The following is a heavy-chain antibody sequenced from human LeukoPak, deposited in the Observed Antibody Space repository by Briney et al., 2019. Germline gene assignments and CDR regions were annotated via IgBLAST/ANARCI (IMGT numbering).Heavy chain of an antibody. V-gene: IGHV1-2*02. D-gene: IGHD3-22*01. CDR2: INPNSGGT. CDR1: GYTFTGYY. J-gene: IGHJ4*02. CDR3: AREGDYYDSSGYYYEY. Sequence: SVKVSCKASGYTFTGYYMHWVRQAPGQGLEWMGWINPNSGGTNYAQKFQGRVTMTRDTSISTAYMELSRLSSDDTAVYYCAREGDYYDSSGYYYEYWGQGTLVTVSS.